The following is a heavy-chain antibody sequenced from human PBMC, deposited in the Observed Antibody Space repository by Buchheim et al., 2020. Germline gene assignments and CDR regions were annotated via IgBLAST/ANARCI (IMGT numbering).Heavy chain of an antibody. CDR3: AHLGAPAGSAPYYFDY. CDR2: IYWDDDK. Sequence: QITLKESGPTLVKPTQTLTLTCTFSGFSLSTTGVGVGWIRQPPGKALEWLALIYWDDDKRYSPSLKSRLTINKDTSKNQVVLTVTNLDPVDTATYFCAHLGAPAGSAPYYFDYWGQGTL. V-gene: IGHV2-5*02. J-gene: IGHJ4*02. CDR1: GFSLSTTGVG. D-gene: IGHD6-13*01.